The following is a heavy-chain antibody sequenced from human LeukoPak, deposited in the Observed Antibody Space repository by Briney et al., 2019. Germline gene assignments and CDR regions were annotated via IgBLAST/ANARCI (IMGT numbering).Heavy chain of an antibody. CDR3: ARVGDSSGWQYYLDY. Sequence: PGGSLRLSCAASGFTFGSYAMDWVRQAPGKGLEWVSYISSSSSTIYYADSVKGRFTISRDNAKNSLYLQMNSLRAEDTAVYYCARVGDSSGWQYYLDYWGQGTLVTVSS. V-gene: IGHV3-48*01. CDR2: ISSSSSTI. D-gene: IGHD6-19*01. CDR1: GFTFGSYA. J-gene: IGHJ4*02.